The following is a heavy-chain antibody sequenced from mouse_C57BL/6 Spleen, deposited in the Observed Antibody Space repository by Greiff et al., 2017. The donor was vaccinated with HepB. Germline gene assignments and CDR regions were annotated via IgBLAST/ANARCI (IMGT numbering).Heavy chain of an antibody. D-gene: IGHD2-4*01. CDR1: GYTFTSYW. J-gene: IGHJ4*01. CDR2: IHPNSGST. CDR3: ARSSDYDGLYYYAMDY. V-gene: IGHV1-64*01. Sequence: QVQLKQPGAELVKPGASVKLSCKASGYTFTSYWMHWVKQRPGQGLEWIGMIHPNSGSTNYNEKFKSKATLTVDKSSSTAYMQLSSLTSEDSAVYYCARSSDYDGLYYYAMDYWGQGTSVTVSS.